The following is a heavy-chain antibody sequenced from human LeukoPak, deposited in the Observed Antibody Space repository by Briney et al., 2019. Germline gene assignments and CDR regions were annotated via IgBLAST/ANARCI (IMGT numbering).Heavy chain of an antibody. D-gene: IGHD6-19*01. J-gene: IGHJ5*02. CDR2: INHSGST. V-gene: IGHV4-34*01. Sequence: PSETLSLTCAVYGGSFSGYYWSWIRQPPGKGLEWIGEINHSGSTNYNPSLKSRVTISVDTSKNQFSLKLSSVTAADTAVYYCARLPIAVAGKGFDPWGQGTLVTVSS. CDR1: GGSFSGYY. CDR3: ARLPIAVAGKGFDP.